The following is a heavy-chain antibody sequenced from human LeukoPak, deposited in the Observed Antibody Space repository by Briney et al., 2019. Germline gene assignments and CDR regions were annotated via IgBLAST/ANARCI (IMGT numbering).Heavy chain of an antibody. V-gene: IGHV4-39*07. CDR3: ARDHLEGGAFDI. CDR1: GASISSSPHY. J-gene: IGHJ3*02. Sequence: SETLSLTCTVSGASISSSPHYWGWLRQAPGKGLEWIGTLYYSGTTFYKPSLKSRLTMSVDTSKNQFSLKLSSVTAADTAVYYCARDHLEGGAFDIWGQGTMVTVSS. D-gene: IGHD3-16*01. CDR2: LYYSGTT.